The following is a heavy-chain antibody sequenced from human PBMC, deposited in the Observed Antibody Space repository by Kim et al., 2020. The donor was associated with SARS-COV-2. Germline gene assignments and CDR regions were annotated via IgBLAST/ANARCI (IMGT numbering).Heavy chain of an antibody. D-gene: IGHD3-9*01. CDR1: GSTFTSYG. CDR3: ARDVRSPIEHYDIRPDLGY. CDR2: ISAYNGNT. Sequence: ASVKVSCKASGSTFTSYGISWVRQAPGQGLEWMGWISAYNGNTNYAQKLQGRVTMTTDTSTSTAYMELRSLRSDDTAVYYCARDVRSPIEHYDIRPDLGYWGQGTLVSVSS. J-gene: IGHJ4*02. V-gene: IGHV1-18*04.